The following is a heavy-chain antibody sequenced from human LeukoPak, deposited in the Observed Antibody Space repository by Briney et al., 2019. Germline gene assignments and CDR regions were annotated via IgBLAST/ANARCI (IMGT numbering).Heavy chain of an antibody. CDR2: ISPYTHNI. Sequence: GASVKVSCTASGYTFTIYGLSWVRQAPGQGLEWMGWISPYTHNINYAQNLQDRVTMTTDISTSTAYLEVRSLRSDDTAVYYCARDTQSYGYYVGVIGLWGQGTLVTVSS. D-gene: IGHD4-17*01. CDR3: ARDTQSYGYYVGVIGL. V-gene: IGHV1-18*01. CDR1: GYTFTIYG. J-gene: IGHJ4*02.